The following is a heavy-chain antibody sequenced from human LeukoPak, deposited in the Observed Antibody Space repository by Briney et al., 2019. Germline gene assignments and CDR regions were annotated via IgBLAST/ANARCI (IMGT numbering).Heavy chain of an antibody. Sequence: GGSLRLSCAASGFTFSSHGMHWVRQAPGKGLEWVAVIANDGRDKKYADSVKGRFTISRDNSKNTLYLQMNSLRAEDTAVYYCAKDSRVAAAAYYFDYWGQGTLATVSS. CDR2: IANDGRDK. D-gene: IGHD6-13*01. CDR3: AKDSRVAAAAYYFDY. V-gene: IGHV3-30*18. J-gene: IGHJ4*02. CDR1: GFTFSSHG.